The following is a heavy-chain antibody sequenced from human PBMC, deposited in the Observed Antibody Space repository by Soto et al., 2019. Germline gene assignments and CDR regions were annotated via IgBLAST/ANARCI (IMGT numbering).Heavy chain of an antibody. V-gene: IGHV6-1*01. CDR2: TYYRSKWYN. J-gene: IGHJ3*02. Sequence: SQTLSLTCVISGDSVSSNSASWNWIRQSPSRGLEWLGRTYYRSKWYNDYAVSVKSRITINPDTSKNQFSLHLNSVTPEDTAVYYCARVTSPGYCSGGSCRYDAFDIWGQGTMVTVS. D-gene: IGHD2-15*01. CDR1: GDSVSSNSAS. CDR3: ARVTSPGYCSGGSCRYDAFDI.